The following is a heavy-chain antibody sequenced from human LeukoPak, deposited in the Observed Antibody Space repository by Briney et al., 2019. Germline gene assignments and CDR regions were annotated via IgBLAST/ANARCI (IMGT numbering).Heavy chain of an antibody. CDR2: ISSGSSVL. CDR1: GFTFSIFS. V-gene: IGHV3-48*04. CDR3: ARDSAAPPVTFDY. Sequence: GGSLRLSCAASGFTFSIFSMNWVRLVPGEGLEWVAYISSGSSVLYYADFAKGRFTISRDDAKHSLYLQINSLRAEDSAVYYCARDSAAPPVTFDYWGQGILVTVSS. D-gene: IGHD6-13*01. J-gene: IGHJ4*02.